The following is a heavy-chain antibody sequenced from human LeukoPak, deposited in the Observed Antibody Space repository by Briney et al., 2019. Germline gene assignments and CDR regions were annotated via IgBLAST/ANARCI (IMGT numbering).Heavy chain of an antibody. V-gene: IGHV3-7*01. J-gene: IGHJ4*02. CDR2: IKQDGSEK. Sequence: GGSLRLSCAASGFTFSSYWMSWVRQAPGKGLEWVANIKQDGSEKYYVDSVKGRFTISRDNAKNSLYLQMNSLRAVDTAVYYCAREVGRGYSGYSYYFDYWGQGTLVTVSS. CDR1: GFTFSSYW. D-gene: IGHD5-12*01. CDR3: AREVGRGYSGYSYYFDY.